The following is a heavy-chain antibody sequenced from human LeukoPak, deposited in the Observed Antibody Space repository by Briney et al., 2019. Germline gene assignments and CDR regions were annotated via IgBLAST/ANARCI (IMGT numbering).Heavy chain of an antibody. CDR1: GGSISSGDYY. CDR3: ARGRYYYDSSGYLQTGFDP. J-gene: IGHJ5*02. V-gene: IGHV4-30-4*02. D-gene: IGHD3-22*01. Sequence: SETLSLTCTVSGGSISSGDYYWSWIRQPPGKGLEWIGYIFYSGSTYYNPSLKSRVTISVDTSKNQFSLKLSSVTAADTAVYYCARGRYYYDSSGYLQTGFDPWGQGTLVTVSS. CDR2: IFYSGST.